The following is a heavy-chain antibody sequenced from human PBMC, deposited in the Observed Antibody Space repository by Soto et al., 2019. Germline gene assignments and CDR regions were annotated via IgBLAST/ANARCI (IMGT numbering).Heavy chain of an antibody. Sequence: QVQLVQSGAEVKKPGASVKVSCKASGYTFTSYGISWVRQAPGQGLEWMGWISAYNGNTNYAQKLQGRVTMTTDTSTSTAYMELRSLRSDDTAVYYCAQDPHQDPLPWYSSSSRFDPWGQGTLVTVSS. V-gene: IGHV1-18*01. J-gene: IGHJ5*02. CDR2: ISAYNGNT. D-gene: IGHD6-6*01. CDR3: AQDPHQDPLPWYSSSSRFDP. CDR1: GYTFTSYG.